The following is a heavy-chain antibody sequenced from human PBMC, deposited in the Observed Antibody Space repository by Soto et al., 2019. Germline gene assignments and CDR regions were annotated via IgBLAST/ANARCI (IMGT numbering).Heavy chain of an antibody. D-gene: IGHD2-15*01. CDR1: GFTFDDYA. J-gene: IGHJ4*02. Sequence: EVQLVESGGGLVQPGRSLRLSCAASGFTFDDYAMHWVRRVPGKGLEWVSSISWNSNIIGYADSVKGRFTISRDNAKNSLYLQMNSLRPEDTALYYCAKGGPDGFCSGGRCYFDYWGQGTLVTFSS. CDR2: ISWNSNII. CDR3: AKGGPDGFCSGGRCYFDY. V-gene: IGHV3-9*01.